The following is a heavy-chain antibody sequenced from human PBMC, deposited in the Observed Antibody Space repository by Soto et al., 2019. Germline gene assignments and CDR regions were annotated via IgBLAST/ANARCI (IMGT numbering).Heavy chain of an antibody. CDR1: GFTFSSYA. CDR2: ISYDGSNK. V-gene: IGHV3-30-3*01. J-gene: IGHJ4*02. CDR3: ARDSRKGPGVAGDFDY. Sequence: GGSLRLSCAASGFTFSSYAMHWVRQAPGKGLEWVAVISYDGSNKYYADSVKGRFTISRDNSKNTLYLQMNSLRAEDTAVYYCARDSRKGPGVAGDFDYWGQGTLVTVSS. D-gene: IGHD6-19*01.